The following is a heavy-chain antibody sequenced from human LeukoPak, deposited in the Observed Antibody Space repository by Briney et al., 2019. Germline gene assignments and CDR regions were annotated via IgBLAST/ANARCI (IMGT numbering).Heavy chain of an antibody. D-gene: IGHD6-13*01. V-gene: IGHV3-33*01. Sequence: GGSLRLSCAASGFTFSSYGMHWVRQAPGKGLEWVAVIWYDGSNKYYADSVKGRFTISRDNSKNTLYLQMNSLRAEDTAVYYCARGDGYSSSWYDYWGQGTLVTASS. J-gene: IGHJ4*02. CDR1: GFTFSSYG. CDR2: IWYDGSNK. CDR3: ARGDGYSSSWYDY.